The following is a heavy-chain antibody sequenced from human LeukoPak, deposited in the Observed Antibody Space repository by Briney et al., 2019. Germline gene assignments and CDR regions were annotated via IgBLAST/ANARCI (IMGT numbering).Heavy chain of an antibody. J-gene: IGHJ6*02. CDR3: ARDRWELLTPYYGMDV. Sequence: ASVKVSCKASGYTFTGYYMHWVRQAPGQGLEWMGRINPNSGGTNYAQKFQGRVTMTRDTSISTAYMELSRLRSDDTAVYYCARDRWELLTPYYGMDVWGQGTLVTVSS. CDR1: GYTFTGYY. CDR2: INPNSGGT. V-gene: IGHV1-2*06. D-gene: IGHD1-26*01.